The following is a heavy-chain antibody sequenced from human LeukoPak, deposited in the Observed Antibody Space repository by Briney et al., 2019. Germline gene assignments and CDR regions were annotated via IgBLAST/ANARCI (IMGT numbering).Heavy chain of an antibody. D-gene: IGHD6-19*01. V-gene: IGHV4-34*01. CDR1: GGSFSGYY. J-gene: IGHJ6*03. CDR3: ARVRYSSGWYAGRGSINYYYMDV. CDR2: INHSGST. Sequence: PSETLSLTCAVYGGSFSGYYWSWIRQPPGQGLEWSGEINHSGSTNYHPSLKRRVTISVDTSENQFSVKLSSVTAADTAVYYCARVRYSSGWYAGRGSINYYYMDVWGKGTTVTVSS.